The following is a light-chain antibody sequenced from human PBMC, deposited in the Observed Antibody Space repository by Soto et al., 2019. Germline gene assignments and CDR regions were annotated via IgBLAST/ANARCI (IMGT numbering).Light chain of an antibody. CDR3: QQYNNGPFT. Sequence: EIVMTQSPATLSVSPGERATLSCRASQSVSRNLAWYQQKPGQAPRLLIYGASTRATGIPARFSGSRSGLEFSRTIRSLQSEDFADEYCQQYNNGPFTFGPRTNVDIK. J-gene: IGKJ3*01. CDR2: GAS. V-gene: IGKV3-15*01. CDR1: QSVSRN.